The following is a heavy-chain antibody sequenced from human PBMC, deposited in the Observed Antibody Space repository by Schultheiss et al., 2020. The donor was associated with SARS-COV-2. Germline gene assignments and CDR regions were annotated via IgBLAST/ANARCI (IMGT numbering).Heavy chain of an antibody. CDR3: ARGIFEVGAMFDY. CDR1: GGSISSYY. CDR2: IYYSGST. Sequence: SETLSLTCTVSGGSISSYYWSWIRQPPGKGLEWIGYIYYSGSTNYNPSLKSRVTMSVDTSKNQFSLKLSSVTAADTAVYYCARGIFEVGAMFDYWGQGTLVTVSS. J-gene: IGHJ4*02. V-gene: IGHV4-59*12. D-gene: IGHD1-26*01.